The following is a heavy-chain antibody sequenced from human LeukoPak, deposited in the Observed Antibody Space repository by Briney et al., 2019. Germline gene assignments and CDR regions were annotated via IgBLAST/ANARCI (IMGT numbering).Heavy chain of an antibody. CDR2: IYYSGST. CDR1: GGSISSYY. CDR3: ARVLVSPYCSGGSCQNYYFDY. D-gene: IGHD2-15*01. J-gene: IGHJ4*02. V-gene: IGHV4-59*01. Sequence: SETLSLTCTVSGGSISSYYWSWIRQPPGKGLEWIGYIYYSGSTNYNPSLKSRVTISVDTSKNQFSLKLSSVTAADTAVYYCARVLVSPYCSGGSCQNYYFDYWGQGTLVTGSS.